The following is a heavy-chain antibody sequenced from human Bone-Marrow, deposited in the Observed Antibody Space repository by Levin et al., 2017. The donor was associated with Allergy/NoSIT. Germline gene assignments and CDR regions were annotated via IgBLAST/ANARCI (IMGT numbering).Heavy chain of an antibody. D-gene: IGHD3-10*01. Sequence: PGGSLRLSCAASRFTFSTYAMSWVRQAPGKGLEWVSSISNNGGKTYYTDSVRGRFTISRDNSKNTLYLQMNSLRAEDTAIYYCAKDFRGSGNDGWFDPWGQGTLVTVSS. CDR3: AKDFRGSGNDGWFDP. J-gene: IGHJ5*02. CDR1: RFTFSTYA. CDR2: ISNNGGKT. V-gene: IGHV3-23*01.